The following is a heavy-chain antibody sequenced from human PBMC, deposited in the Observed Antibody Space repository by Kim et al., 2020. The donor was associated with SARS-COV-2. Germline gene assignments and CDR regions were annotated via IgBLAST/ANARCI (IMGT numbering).Heavy chain of an antibody. CDR3: ATAYCGGDCYSEAWFDP. CDR2: INHSGGST. D-gene: IGHD2-21*01. V-gene: IGHV1-46*01. Sequence: ASVKVSCKASGYTFTSYYMHWVRQAPGQGLEWMGIINHSGGSTSYAQKFQGRVTMTRDTSTSTVYMELSSLRSEDTAVYYCATAYCGGDCYSEAWFDPWGQGTLVTVSS. CDR1: GYTFTSYY. J-gene: IGHJ5*02.